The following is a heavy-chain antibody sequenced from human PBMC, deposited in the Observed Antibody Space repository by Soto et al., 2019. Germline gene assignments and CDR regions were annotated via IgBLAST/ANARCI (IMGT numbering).Heavy chain of an antibody. D-gene: IGHD1-1*01. Sequence: SETLSLTCAVSGGSISSGGYSWSWIRQPPGKGLEWIGYVFHSGSTHYNPSLKSRVTISVDRSRNQFSLKLSSVTAADTAVYYCASEGTGFVFDYWGQGTLVTVSS. J-gene: IGHJ4*02. CDR2: VFHSGST. V-gene: IGHV4-30-2*01. CDR1: GGSISSGGYS. CDR3: ASEGTGFVFDY.